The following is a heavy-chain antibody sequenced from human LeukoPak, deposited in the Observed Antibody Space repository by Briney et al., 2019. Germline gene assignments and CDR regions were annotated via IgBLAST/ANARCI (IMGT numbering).Heavy chain of an antibody. J-gene: IGHJ4*02. CDR2: IYHSGST. D-gene: IGHD6-19*01. V-gene: IGHV4-38-2*02. CDR3: ARGTLYRGWSYYLDF. Sequence: RSSETLSLTCTVSAYSISSGYYWGWIRQPPGKGLEWIGSIYHSGSTYYNPSLKSRVTISVDTSKNQFSLKLRSVTAADTAMYYCARGTLYRGWSYYLDFWGQGSQVTVSS. CDR1: AYSISSGYY.